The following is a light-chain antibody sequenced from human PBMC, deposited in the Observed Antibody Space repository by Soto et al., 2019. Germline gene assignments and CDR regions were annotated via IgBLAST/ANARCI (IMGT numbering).Light chain of an antibody. CDR3: AAWDDSLDAAV. V-gene: IGLV1-44*01. Sequence: QSVLTQPPSASGTPGQRVTISCSGSSSNIGSNAVNWYQQLPGTAPKLLIYSNNQRPSGVPDRFSGSKSGTSASLAISGLQSEGESDYYCAAWDDSLDAAVFGGGTQLTVL. J-gene: IGLJ7*01. CDR2: SNN. CDR1: SSNIGSNA.